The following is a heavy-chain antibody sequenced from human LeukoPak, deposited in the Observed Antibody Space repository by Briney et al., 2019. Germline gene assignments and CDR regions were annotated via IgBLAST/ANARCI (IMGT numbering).Heavy chain of an antibody. V-gene: IGHV4-38-2*02. J-gene: IGHJ4*02. Sequence: SETLSLTCTVSGYSISSGYYWGWIRQLPGKGLEWIGSIYHSGSTYYNPSLKSRVTISVDTSKNQFSLKLSSVTAADTAAYYCARGRDSRGYQSKGFDSWGRGTLVTVSS. CDR3: ARGRDSRGYQSKGFDS. CDR2: IYHSGST. CDR1: GYSISSGYY. D-gene: IGHD3-22*01.